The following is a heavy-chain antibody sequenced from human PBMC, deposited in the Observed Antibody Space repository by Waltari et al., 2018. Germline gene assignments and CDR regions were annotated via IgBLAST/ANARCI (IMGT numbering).Heavy chain of an antibody. V-gene: IGHV4-59*08. D-gene: IGHD7-27*01. Sequence: WIRQPPGKGLQWIGYIYSGTTMYNPSLRGRVTASVDTSKNQVSLKVNSVTAADTAVYYCARHPVVPVMGNGLDVWGQGTTVTVSS. CDR2: IYSGTT. CDR3: ARHPVVPVMGNGLDV. J-gene: IGHJ6*02.